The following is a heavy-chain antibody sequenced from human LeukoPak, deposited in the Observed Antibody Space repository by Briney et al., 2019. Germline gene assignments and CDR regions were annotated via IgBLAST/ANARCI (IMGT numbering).Heavy chain of an antibody. CDR2: IIPIFGTA. CDR1: GGTFSSYA. J-gene: IGHJ4*02. V-gene: IGHV1-69*06. D-gene: IGHD5-18*01. CDR3: ARSYIPADTAMAGGFDY. Sequence: SVKASCKASGGTFSSYAISWVRQAPGQGLEWMGGIIPIFGTANYAQKFQDRVTITADKSTSTAYMELSSLRAEASAVYYCARSYIPADTAMAGGFDYWGQGTLVTVSS.